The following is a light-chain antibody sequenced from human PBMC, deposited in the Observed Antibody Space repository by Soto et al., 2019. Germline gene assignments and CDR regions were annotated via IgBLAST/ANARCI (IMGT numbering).Light chain of an antibody. CDR1: RSVGSN. CDR3: QQYNRWPPIT. V-gene: IGKV3-15*01. J-gene: IGKJ5*01. CDR2: GTS. Sequence: EIMMTQSPDSLSVSPGDRATLSCRASRSVGSNLAWYQQKPGQAPRLLIYGTSIRATGIPARFSGSGSGTEFSLTISSLQSEDFAVYYCQQYNRWPPITFGQGTRLEIK.